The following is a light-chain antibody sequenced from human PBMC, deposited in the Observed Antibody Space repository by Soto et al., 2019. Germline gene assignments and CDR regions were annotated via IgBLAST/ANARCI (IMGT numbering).Light chain of an antibody. CDR3: QQYNSYSPYT. V-gene: IGKV1-5*03. CDR1: QSISSW. CDR2: KAS. Sequence: DIKMTQSPSTLSASVGDRVTITCRASQSISSWLAWYQQKPGKAPKLLIYKASSLESGVPSRFSGSGSGTEFTLTNSSLQPDDFATYYCQQYNSYSPYTFGQGTKLEI. J-gene: IGKJ2*01.